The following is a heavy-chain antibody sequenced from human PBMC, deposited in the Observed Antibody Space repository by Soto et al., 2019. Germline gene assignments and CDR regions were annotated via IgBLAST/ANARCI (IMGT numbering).Heavy chain of an antibody. J-gene: IGHJ4*02. CDR1: GESFSGYY. CDR2: INHSGST. D-gene: IGHD3-22*01. CDR3: NLNYYDSSGYPDY. V-gene: IGHV4-34*01. Sequence: QVQLQQWGTGLLKPSETLSLTCGVYGESFSGYYWSWIRQPPGKGLEWIGEINHSGSTNYNPSLKSRVTISVDRSMNQFSLKLSSVTAADTAVYYCNLNYYDSSGYPDYWGQGTLVTVSS.